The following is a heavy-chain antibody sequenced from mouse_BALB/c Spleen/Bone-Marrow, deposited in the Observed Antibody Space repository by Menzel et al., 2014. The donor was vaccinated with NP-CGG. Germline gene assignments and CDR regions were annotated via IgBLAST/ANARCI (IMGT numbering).Heavy chain of an antibody. Sequence: EVQVVESGGGLVQPGGSLKLSCAASGFDFSRYWMSWVRQAPGKGLEWIGEINPDSSTINYTPSLKDKFIISRDNAKNTLYLQMSKVRSEDAALYYCARQGYYGYSDYWGQGTTLTVSS. D-gene: IGHD1-2*01. V-gene: IGHV4-1*02. J-gene: IGHJ2*01. CDR3: ARQGYYGYSDY. CDR2: INPDSSTI. CDR1: GFDFSRYW.